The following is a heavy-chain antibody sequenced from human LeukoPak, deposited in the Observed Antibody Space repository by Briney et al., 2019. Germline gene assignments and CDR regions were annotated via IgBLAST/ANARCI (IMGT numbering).Heavy chain of an antibody. V-gene: IGHV4-4*07. Sequence: SETLSLTCSVSGGSMNNYYWNWIRQSADKGLEWIGRIYATGSTDHNPSLKSRVTLSLDTSQNHFSLILTSVTAADTAVYFCARDKAVDSDSSGYYYNRGLDQWGQGIPVTVSS. CDR3: ARDKAVDSDSSGYYYNRGLDQ. D-gene: IGHD3-22*01. CDR2: IYATGST. CDR1: GGSMNNYY. J-gene: IGHJ4*02.